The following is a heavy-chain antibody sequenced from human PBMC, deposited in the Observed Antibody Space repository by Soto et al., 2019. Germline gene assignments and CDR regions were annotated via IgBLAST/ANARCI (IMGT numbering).Heavy chain of an antibody. D-gene: IGHD3-22*01. Sequence: SETPSLTCTVSGGSISSYYWSWIRQPPGKGLEWIGYIYYSGSTNYNPSLKSRVTISVDTSKNQFSLKLSSVTAADTAVYYCARDNGREQYYDSSGYWYYFDYWGQGTLVTVSS. CDR1: GGSISSYY. V-gene: IGHV4-59*01. CDR2: IYYSGST. CDR3: ARDNGREQYYDSSGYWYYFDY. J-gene: IGHJ4*02.